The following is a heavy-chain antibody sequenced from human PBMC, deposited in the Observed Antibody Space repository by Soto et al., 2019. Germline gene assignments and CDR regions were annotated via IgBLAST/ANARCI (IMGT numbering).Heavy chain of an antibody. CDR2: NKSTSDGETT. CDR1: GFTFSHAW. V-gene: IGHV3-15*07. CDR3: TRSIAVAGTYSFDY. Sequence: LLVESGGGFVQPGGSLRLSCVASGFTFSHAWMDWVRQAPGKGLEWVGRNKSTSDGETTNYAASVAGRFTISRDDSENTLFLHVNSLKTEDTGVYYCTRSIAVAGTYSFDYWGQGNLVTVSS. D-gene: IGHD6-19*01. J-gene: IGHJ4*02.